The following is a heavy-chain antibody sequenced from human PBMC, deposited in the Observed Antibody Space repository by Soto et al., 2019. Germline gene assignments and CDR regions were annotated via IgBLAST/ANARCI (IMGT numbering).Heavy chain of an antibody. CDR2: IYYSGST. V-gene: IGHV4-39*01. D-gene: IGHD5-12*01. J-gene: IGHJ4*02. CDR1: GGSISSSSYY. CDR3: ARHVFNRNGYVYWGDYFDY. Sequence: SETLSLTCTVSGGSISSSSYYWGWIRQPPGKGLEWIGSIYYSGSTYYNPSLKSRVTISVDTSKNQFSLKLSSVTAADTAVYYCARHVFNRNGYVYWGDYFDYWGQGTLVTVSS.